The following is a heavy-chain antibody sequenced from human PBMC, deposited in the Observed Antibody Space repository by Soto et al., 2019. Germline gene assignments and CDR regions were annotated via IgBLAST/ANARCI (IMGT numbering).Heavy chain of an antibody. D-gene: IGHD3-22*01. CDR3: ARVGGKDFTYYYDNSDYYNDPLDL. Sequence: PGGSLRLSCAASGFTFSDYYMTWIRQAPGKGLEWVSYISSRSSFTNYVDSVKGRFTISKDNAKNSLYLQMNSLRAEDTAVYYWARVGGKDFTYYYDNSDYYNDPLDLWGQGTMVTVSS. CDR1: GFTFSDYY. J-gene: IGHJ3*01. CDR2: ISSRSSFT. V-gene: IGHV3-11*06.